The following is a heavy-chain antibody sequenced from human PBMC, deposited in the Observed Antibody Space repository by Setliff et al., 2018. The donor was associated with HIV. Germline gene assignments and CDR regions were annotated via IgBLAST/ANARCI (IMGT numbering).Heavy chain of an antibody. V-gene: IGHV3-23*01. CDR1: EFTISTYE. Sequence: GGSLRLSCAASEFTISTYEMNWVRQAPGKGLEWFSAISGSGGSTYYADSVKGRFTISSDNSKNTRYLQMYSLSAEDTTVYYCAKAPIMQYYFDYWGQGTLVTVYS. D-gene: IGHD3-16*01. CDR3: AKAPIMQYYFDY. J-gene: IGHJ4*02. CDR2: ISGSGGST.